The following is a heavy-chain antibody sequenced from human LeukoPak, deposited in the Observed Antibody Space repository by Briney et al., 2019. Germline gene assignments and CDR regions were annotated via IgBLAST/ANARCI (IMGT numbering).Heavy chain of an antibody. J-gene: IGHJ5*02. V-gene: IGHV3-64D*09. D-gene: IGHD3-10*01. CDR2: ISSNGGST. CDR3: VGVRWFGGSNWFDP. CDR1: GFTFSSYA. Sequence: GGSLRLSCSASGFTFSSYAMHWVRQAPGKGLEYVSAISSNGGSTYYADSVKGRFTISRDNSKNTLHLQMSSLRAEDTAVYYCVGVRWFGGSNWFDPWGQGTLVTVSS.